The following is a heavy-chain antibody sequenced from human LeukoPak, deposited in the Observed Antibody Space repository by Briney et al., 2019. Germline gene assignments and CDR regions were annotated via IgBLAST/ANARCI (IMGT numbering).Heavy chain of an antibody. D-gene: IGHD5-24*01. V-gene: IGHV1-46*01. J-gene: IGHJ4*02. CDR2: IYPSGGST. Sequence: ASVQVSCKASRYTFTRYYMHWVRQAPGQRLEWMGIIYPSGGSTSYAQKFQGRVTMTRDTSTSTVYMELSSLRSEDTAVYYCARGGGWLELGRFDYWGQGTLVTVSS. CDR3: ARGGGWLELGRFDY. CDR1: RYTFTRYY.